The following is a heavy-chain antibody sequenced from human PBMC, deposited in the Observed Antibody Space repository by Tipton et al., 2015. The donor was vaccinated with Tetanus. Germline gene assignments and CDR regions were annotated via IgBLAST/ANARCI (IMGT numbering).Heavy chain of an antibody. CDR1: DGSLRGFY. Sequence: GLVKPSETLSLTCTVSDGSLRGFYWSRIRQIPGKGLEWMGYIYSSGSMNYNPSLRGRVTMSLDMAQNQFSLRMTTMTAADTAVYHCARLASGRWYFDLWGRGTLVIVSS. D-gene: IGHD3-10*01. J-gene: IGHJ2*01. CDR2: IYSSGSM. CDR3: ARLASGRWYFDL. V-gene: IGHV4-59*01.